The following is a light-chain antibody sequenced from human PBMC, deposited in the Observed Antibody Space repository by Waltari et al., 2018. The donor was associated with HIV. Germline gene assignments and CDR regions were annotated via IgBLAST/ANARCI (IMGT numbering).Light chain of an antibody. Sequence: DGVFTQLLDTLAVSVGERDTPSCRSCRNLLYSSNNKSYLAWYQQKAGQRPKLLIYWASTRESGVPDRFSGSGSGTDFTLTISSLQAEDVAVYYCQQYYSVPYTFGQGTKLEIK. CDR3: QQYYSVPYT. CDR1: RNLLYSSNNKSY. J-gene: IGKJ2*01. CDR2: WAS. V-gene: IGKV4-1*01.